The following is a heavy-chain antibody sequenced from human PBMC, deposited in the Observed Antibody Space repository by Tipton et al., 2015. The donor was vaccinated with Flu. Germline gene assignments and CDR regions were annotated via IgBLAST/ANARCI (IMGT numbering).Heavy chain of an antibody. CDR1: GGSINSYY. V-gene: IGHV4-4*07. CDR2: IYSSGST. D-gene: IGHD6-6*01. CDR3: ARDGFESSSSDWVYYYGLDV. J-gene: IGHJ6*02. Sequence: TLSLTCTVSGGSINSYYWSWIRQPAGKGLEWIGRIYSSGSTNYNLSLKSLVSMSIDTSKNQFSLKLTSVTAADTALYFCARDGFESSSSDWVYYYGLDVWGQGTTVTVSS.